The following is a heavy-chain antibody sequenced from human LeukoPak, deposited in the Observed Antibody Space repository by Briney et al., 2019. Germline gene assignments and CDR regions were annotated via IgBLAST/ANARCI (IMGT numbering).Heavy chain of an antibody. D-gene: IGHD2-2*01. CDR2: ISSSGSTI. V-gene: IGHV3-48*04. CDR1: GFTFGTYW. J-gene: IGHJ5*02. CDR3: ERDLPAAHP. Sequence: GGSLRLSCAVSGFTFGTYWMTWVRQAPGKGLEWVSYISSSGSTIYYADSVKGRFTISRDNAKNSLYLQMNSLRAEDTAVYYCERDLPAAHPWGQGTLVTVSS.